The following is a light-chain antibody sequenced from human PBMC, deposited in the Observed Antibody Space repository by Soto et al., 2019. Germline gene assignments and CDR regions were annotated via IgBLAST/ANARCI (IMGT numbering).Light chain of an antibody. CDR1: QSINSW. Sequence: DIPMTQSPSTLSASVGDRVTITCRASQSINSWLAWYQQKPGKAPKLLIYDASSLESGVPSRFSGSGSGTEFTLTISSLQPDDFATYYCQQYNSYSPFGQGTKVEIK. CDR2: DAS. V-gene: IGKV1-5*01. CDR3: QQYNSYSP. J-gene: IGKJ1*01.